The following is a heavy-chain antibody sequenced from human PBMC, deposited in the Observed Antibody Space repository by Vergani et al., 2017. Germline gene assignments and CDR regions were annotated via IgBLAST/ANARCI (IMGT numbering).Heavy chain of an antibody. CDR2: ISSSSSYI. V-gene: IGHV3-11*06. CDR1: GFTFSDYY. D-gene: IGHD3-22*01. CDR3: EFEDYYDSSGSDY. Sequence: VQLVESGGGLVQPGGSLRLSCAASGFTFSDYYMSWIRQAPGKGLEWVSYISSSSSYIYYADSVKGRFTISRDNAKNSLYLQMNSLRAEDTAVYYCEFEDYYDSSGSDYWGQGTLVTVSS. J-gene: IGHJ4*02.